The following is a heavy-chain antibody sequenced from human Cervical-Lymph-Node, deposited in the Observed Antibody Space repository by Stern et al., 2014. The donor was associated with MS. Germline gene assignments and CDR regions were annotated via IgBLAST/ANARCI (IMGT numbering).Heavy chain of an antibody. CDR1: GFTFSDYY. V-gene: IGHV3-11*01. D-gene: IGHD6-19*01. CDR3: ARLPKLWLVRRNGYYFDN. CDR2: ISGSGRNI. J-gene: IGHJ4*02. Sequence: QVQLVESGGGLVRPGGSLRLSCAASGFTFSDYYMSWVRQAPGKGLEWVSDISGSGRNIYYADSVKGRFTISKDDANKSLYLQLNSLRAEDTAVYYCARLPKLWLVRRNGYYFDNWGQGTLVTVSS.